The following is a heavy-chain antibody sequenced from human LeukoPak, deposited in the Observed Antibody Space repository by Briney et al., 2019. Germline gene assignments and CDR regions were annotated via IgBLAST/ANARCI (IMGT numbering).Heavy chain of an antibody. Sequence: PGGSLRLSCATSGFTFSNYSMNWVRQAPGKGLEWVSSITSSSNYIYYADSVKGRFTISRDNAKNSLYLQMTSLRAEDTAVYYCARDPPILDSMLLPAAMAVRDDVFDIWGQGTMVTVSS. CDR3: ARDPPILDSMLLPAAMAVRDDVFDI. CDR1: GFTFSNYS. D-gene: IGHD2-2*01. CDR2: ITSSSNYI. J-gene: IGHJ3*02. V-gene: IGHV3-21*01.